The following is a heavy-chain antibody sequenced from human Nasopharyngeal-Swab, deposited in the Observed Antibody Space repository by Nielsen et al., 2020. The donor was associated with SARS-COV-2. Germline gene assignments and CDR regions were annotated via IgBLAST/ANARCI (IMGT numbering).Heavy chain of an antibody. V-gene: IGHV3-21*01. CDR3: ARERKNYYDSSGYYLEFYYYYYMDV. D-gene: IGHD3-22*01. J-gene: IGHJ6*03. CDR1: GFTFSSYS. Sequence: GGSLRLSCAASGFTFSSYSMNWVRQAPGKGLEGVSSISSSSSYIYYADSVKGRFTISRDNAKNSLYLQMNSLRAEDTAVYYCARERKNYYDSSGYYLEFYYYYYMDVWGKGTTVTVSS. CDR2: ISSSSSYI.